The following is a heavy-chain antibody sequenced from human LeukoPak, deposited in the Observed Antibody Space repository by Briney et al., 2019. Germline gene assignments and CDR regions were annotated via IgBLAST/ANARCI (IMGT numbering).Heavy chain of an antibody. V-gene: IGHV3-7*01. CDR1: GFTFSNYW. J-gene: IGHJ4*02. Sequence: PGGPLRLSCAASGFTFSNYWMSWVRQAPGKGLQWVANIKKDGSEKYYMDSVKGRFTISRDNAKNSLSLQLNSLRAEDTAVYYCAREERFTLVRGVVSSAPFDYWGQGSLVTVSS. CDR2: IKKDGSEK. D-gene: IGHD3-10*01. CDR3: AREERFTLVRGVVSSAPFDY.